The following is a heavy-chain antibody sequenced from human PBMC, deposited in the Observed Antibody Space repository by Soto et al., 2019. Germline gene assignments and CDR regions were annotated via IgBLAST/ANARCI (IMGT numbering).Heavy chain of an antibody. CDR3: ARGWAFDY. D-gene: IGHD6-19*01. CDR1: GDSVSRNNTI. CDR2: TFYRSKWYN. Sequence: SQTLSLTCAISGDSVSRNNTIWNWIRQSPSRGLEWLGRTFYRSKWYNEYAVPVKSRITFNSDTSKNQFSLQLTSVTPEDTAVYYCARGWAFDYWGQGTLVTVSS. V-gene: IGHV6-1*01. J-gene: IGHJ4*02.